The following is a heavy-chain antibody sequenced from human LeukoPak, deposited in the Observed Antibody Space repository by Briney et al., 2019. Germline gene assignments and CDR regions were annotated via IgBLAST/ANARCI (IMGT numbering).Heavy chain of an antibody. V-gene: IGHV4-61*02. CDR2: IYTSGST. D-gene: IGHD3-3*01. CDR3: ARERGPPGLFGVPFYYYYMDV. Sequence: PSETLSLTCTVSGGSISSGSYYWSWIRQPAGKGLEWIGRIYTSGSTNYNPSPKSRVTISVDTSKNQFSLKLSSVTAADTAVYYCARERGPPGLFGVPFYYYYMDVWGKGTTVTVSS. CDR1: GGSISSGSYY. J-gene: IGHJ6*03.